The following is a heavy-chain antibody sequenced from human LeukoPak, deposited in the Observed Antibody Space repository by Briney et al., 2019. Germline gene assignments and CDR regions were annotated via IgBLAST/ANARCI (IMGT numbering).Heavy chain of an antibody. CDR2: ISAYNGNT. V-gene: IGHV1-18*01. CDR1: GYTFTSYG. J-gene: IGHJ4*02. Sequence: GASVKVSCKASGYTFTSYGISWVRQAPRQGLEWMGWISAYNGNTNYAQKLQGRVTMTTDTSTSTAYMELRSLRSDDTAVYYCARGRYCSSTSCQNPTPFDYWGQGTLVTVSS. CDR3: ARGRYCSSTSCQNPTPFDY. D-gene: IGHD2-2*01.